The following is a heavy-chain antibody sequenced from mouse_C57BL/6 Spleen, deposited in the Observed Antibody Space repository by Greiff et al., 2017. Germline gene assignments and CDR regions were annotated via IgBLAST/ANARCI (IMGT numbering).Heavy chain of an antibody. CDR3: ARWGYGYDRGTNYAMDY. CDR2: IYPGSGST. CDR1: GYTFTSYW. D-gene: IGHD2-2*01. V-gene: IGHV1-55*01. J-gene: IGHJ4*01. Sequence: QVQLQQPGAELVKPGASVKMSCKASGYTFTSYWITWVKQRPGQGLEWIGDIYPGSGSTNYNETFKSKATLTVDPSSSPAYMQLSSLTSEDSAVYYCARWGYGYDRGTNYAMDYWGQGTSVTVAS.